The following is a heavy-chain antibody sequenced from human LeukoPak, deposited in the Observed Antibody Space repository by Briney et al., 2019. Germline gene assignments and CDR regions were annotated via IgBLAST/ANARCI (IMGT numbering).Heavy chain of an antibody. CDR2: IKTDGSST. CDR1: GFTFTNYW. Sequence: GGSLRLSCAASGFTFTNYWMRWVRQTPGKGLMWVSCIKTDGSSTTYADSVKGRFTISRDNAKNTLYLQMNSLRADDTAVYYCGRGFSVVPDGLMDVWGKGTTVTLSS. J-gene: IGHJ6*01. D-gene: IGHD2-2*01. V-gene: IGHV3-74*01. CDR3: GRGFSVVPDGLMDV.